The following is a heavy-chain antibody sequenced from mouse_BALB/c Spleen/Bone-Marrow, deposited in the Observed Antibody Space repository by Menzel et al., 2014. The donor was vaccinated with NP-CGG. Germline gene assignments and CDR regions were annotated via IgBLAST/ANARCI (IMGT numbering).Heavy chain of an antibody. CDR1: GFTFSSYG. D-gene: IGHD2-4*01. CDR2: IKSNGGST. Sequence: EVKLVESGGGLVQPGGSLKLSCAASGFTFSSYGMSWVRQNIDKRLELVATIKSNGGSTYYPDSVKGRFSISRDNAKNTLYPQMSSLKSEDTAMYYCTSLSSMITAAWFAYWGQGTLDTISA. CDR3: TSLSSMITAAWFAY. J-gene: IGHJ3*01. V-gene: IGHV5-6-3*01.